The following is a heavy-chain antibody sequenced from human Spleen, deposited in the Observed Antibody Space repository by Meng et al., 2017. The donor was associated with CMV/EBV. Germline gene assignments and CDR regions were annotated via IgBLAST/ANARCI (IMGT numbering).Heavy chain of an antibody. V-gene: IGHV1-2*02. J-gene: IGHJ4*02. CDR3: ARDYGRIVGATIYYFDY. CDR1: GYTFTSYD. CDR2: INPNSGGI. D-gene: IGHD1-26*01. Sequence: ASVKVSCKASGYTFTSYDINWVRQAPGHGLEWMGWINPNSGGIHYAQKFQGRVSMTRDTSINTAYMELTRLRSDDTAVYFCARDYGRIVGATIYYFDYWGQGTLVTVSS.